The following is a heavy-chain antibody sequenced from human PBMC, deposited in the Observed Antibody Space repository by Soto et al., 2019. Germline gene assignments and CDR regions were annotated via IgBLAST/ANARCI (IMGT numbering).Heavy chain of an antibody. CDR1: GFTFSSYS. CDR3: ARSDYGDYYYYYYMDV. J-gene: IGHJ6*03. Sequence: GGSLRLSCAASGFTFSSYSMNWVRQAPGKGLEWVSYISSSSSTIYYADSVKGRFTISRDNAKNSLYLQMNSMRAEDTAVYYCARSDYGDYYYYYYMDVWGKGTTVTVSS. D-gene: IGHD4-17*01. V-gene: IGHV3-48*01. CDR2: ISSSSSTI.